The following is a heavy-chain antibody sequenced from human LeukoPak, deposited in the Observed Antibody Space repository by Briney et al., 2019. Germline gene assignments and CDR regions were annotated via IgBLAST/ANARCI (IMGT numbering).Heavy chain of an antibody. Sequence: GASVKVSCKVSGKTLSELFIHWVRQAPGKGLEWMGGFDPEDGETRYTQKFQGRVTMTEDTSTDTAYMELSSLRSEDTAVYYCARGRYDSSGSPLTGWFDPWGQGTLVTVSS. V-gene: IGHV1-24*01. D-gene: IGHD3-22*01. J-gene: IGHJ5*02. CDR2: FDPEDGET. CDR1: GKTLSELF. CDR3: ARGRYDSSGSPLTGWFDP.